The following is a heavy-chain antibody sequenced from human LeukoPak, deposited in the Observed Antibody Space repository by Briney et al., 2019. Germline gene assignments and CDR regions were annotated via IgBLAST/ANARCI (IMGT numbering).Heavy chain of an antibody. Sequence: GASVKVSCKASGYTFTGYYMHWVRQAPGQGLEWMGWINPNSGGTNYAQKFQGRVTMTRDTSISTAYMELSRLRSDDTAVYYCARASGARYYYDSSGYIDYWGQGTLVTVSS. V-gene: IGHV1-2*02. CDR3: ARASGARYYYDSSGYIDY. CDR2: INPNSGGT. D-gene: IGHD3-22*01. CDR1: GYTFTGYY. J-gene: IGHJ4*02.